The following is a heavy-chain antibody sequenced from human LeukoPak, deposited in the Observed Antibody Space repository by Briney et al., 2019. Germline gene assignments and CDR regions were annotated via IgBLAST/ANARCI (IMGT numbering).Heavy chain of an antibody. CDR1: GLTFSTYT. Sequence: NPGGSLRLSCAASGLTFSTYTMNWVRQAPGKGLEWVSSISSSSSYIYYADSVRGRFTISRDNAKNSLYPQMNSLRAEDTAVYSCARGADGVSSNSRGWFDPWGQGTLVTVSS. CDR2: ISSSSSYI. CDR3: ARGADGVSSNSRGWFDP. D-gene: IGHD2-15*01. J-gene: IGHJ5*02. V-gene: IGHV3-21*01.